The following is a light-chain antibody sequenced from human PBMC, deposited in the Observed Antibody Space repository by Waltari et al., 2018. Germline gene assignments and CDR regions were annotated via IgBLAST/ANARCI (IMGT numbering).Light chain of an antibody. Sequence: DVVMTQSPLSLPVTLGQPATISCRSSQRLVHSDGKTYLNWFHQRPGQSPRRLIYKVFNRDSGVPDRFSGNGSGTDFTLKISRVEAEDVGTYYCMQATQWPLTFGQGTKVEIK. V-gene: IGKV2-30*02. CDR3: MQATQWPLT. J-gene: IGKJ1*01. CDR2: KVF. CDR1: QRLVHSDGKTY.